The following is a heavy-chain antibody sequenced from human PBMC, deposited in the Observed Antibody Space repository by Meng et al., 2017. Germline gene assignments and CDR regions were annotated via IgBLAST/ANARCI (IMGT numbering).Heavy chain of an antibody. V-gene: IGHV1-2*02. D-gene: IGHD2-15*01. Sequence: QVQLVQSGAEVKKPGASVKVSCKASGYTFTGYYMHWVRQAPGQGLEWMGWINPNSGGTNYAQKFQGRVTMTRDTSISTAYMELSSLRSEDTAVYYCARDSGYCSGGSCYPGWFDPWGQGTLVTSPQ. CDR1: GYTFTGYY. CDR3: ARDSGYCSGGSCYPGWFDP. CDR2: INPNSGGT. J-gene: IGHJ5*02.